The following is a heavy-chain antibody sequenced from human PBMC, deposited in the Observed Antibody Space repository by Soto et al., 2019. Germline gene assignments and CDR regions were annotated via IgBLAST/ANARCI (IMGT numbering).Heavy chain of an antibody. Sequence: GGSLRLSCAASGFTFSSYSMNWVRQAPGKGLEWVSYISSSSSTIYYADSVKGRFTISRDNAKNSLYLQMNSLRDEDTAVYYCARDPVTTYYYDSSGYAGDDDYWGQGTLVTVSS. D-gene: IGHD3-22*01. CDR3: ARDPVTTYYYDSSGYAGDDDY. CDR1: GFTFSSYS. V-gene: IGHV3-48*02. J-gene: IGHJ4*02. CDR2: ISSSSSTI.